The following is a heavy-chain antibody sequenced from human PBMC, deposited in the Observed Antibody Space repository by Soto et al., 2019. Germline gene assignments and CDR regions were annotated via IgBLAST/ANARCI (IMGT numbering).Heavy chain of an antibody. CDR2: ISSTTNYI. J-gene: IGHJ4*02. Sequence: PGGSRRLSCVASGFTFTRYSMNWVRQAPGKGLEWVASISSTTNYIYYGESLKGRLTISRDNAKNSMYLQMNTLRAEDTAVYYCARESEDLSSNLDYWGQGTLVTVSS. CDR1: GFTFTRYS. CDR3: ARESEDLSSNLDY. V-gene: IGHV3-21*06.